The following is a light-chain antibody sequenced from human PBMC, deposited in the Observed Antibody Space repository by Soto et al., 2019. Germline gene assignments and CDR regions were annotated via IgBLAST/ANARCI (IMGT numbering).Light chain of an antibody. J-gene: IGLJ1*01. Sequence: QSVLTQPASVSGSPGQSITISCTGTSSDVGGYNYVSWYQQHPGKAPKLMIYDVSNRPSGVSNRFSGSKSGNTASLTISGLQAEDEADYYCSSYTSSSTLHVFGTGTKVTGL. CDR3: SSYTSSSTLHV. V-gene: IGLV2-14*01. CDR1: SSDVGGYNY. CDR2: DVS.